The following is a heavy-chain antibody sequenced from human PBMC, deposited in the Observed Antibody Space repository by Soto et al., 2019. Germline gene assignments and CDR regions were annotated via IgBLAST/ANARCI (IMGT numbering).Heavy chain of an antibody. CDR3: ARDWETSAAGLIDS. Sequence: GGSLRLSCVASGFTFSSYALHWVRQAPGKGLEWVAVTSYDGSNKYYADSVEGRFTISRDNSKNTLYLQTSSLTTEDTAMYYCARDWETSAAGLIDSWGQGTLVTVSS. CDR1: GFTFSSYA. V-gene: IGHV3-30-3*01. D-gene: IGHD6-25*01. CDR2: TSYDGSNK. J-gene: IGHJ4*02.